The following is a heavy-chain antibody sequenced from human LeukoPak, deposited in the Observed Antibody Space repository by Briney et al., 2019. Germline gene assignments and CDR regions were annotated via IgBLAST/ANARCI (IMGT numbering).Heavy chain of an antibody. Sequence: SETLSLTCTVSGDSISSYYWSWIRQPPGKGLEWIGYIYYSGSTNYNPSLKSRVTISVDTSKNQFSLKLNSMTAADTAVYYCARTTTKYNTYDYWGQGTLVTVSS. J-gene: IGHJ4*02. D-gene: IGHD4-17*01. CDR1: GDSISSYY. CDR2: IYYSGST. V-gene: IGHV4-59*01. CDR3: ARTTTKYNTYDY.